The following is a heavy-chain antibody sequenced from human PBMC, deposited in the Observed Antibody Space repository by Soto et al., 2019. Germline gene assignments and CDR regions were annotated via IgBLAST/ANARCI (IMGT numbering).Heavy chain of an antibody. J-gene: IGHJ6*02. CDR1: GCSISSGDYY. Sequence: SETLSLPCPVSGCSISSGDYYWSWIRQPPGKGLEWIGYIYYSGSTYYNPSLKSRVTISVDTSKNQFSLKLSSVTAADTAVYYCARDPKRPRYFDWWDGGSYGMDVWGQGTTVTVSS. V-gene: IGHV4-30-4*01. CDR3: ARDPKRPRYFDWWDGGSYGMDV. D-gene: IGHD3-9*01. CDR2: IYYSGST.